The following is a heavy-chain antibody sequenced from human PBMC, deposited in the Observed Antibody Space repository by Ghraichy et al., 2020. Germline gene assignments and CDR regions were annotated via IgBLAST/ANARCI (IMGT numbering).Heavy chain of an antibody. CDR3: ARDNAPYYGSGRPWWFDP. CDR2: ISSSSSTI. J-gene: IGHJ5*02. D-gene: IGHD3-10*01. V-gene: IGHV3-48*02. CDR1: GFTFSSYS. Sequence: GGSLRLSCAASGFTFSSYSMNWVRQAPGKGLEWVSYISSSSSTIYYADSVKGRFTISRDNAKNSLYLQMNSLRDEDTAVYYCARDNAPYYGSGRPWWFDPWGQGTLVTVSS.